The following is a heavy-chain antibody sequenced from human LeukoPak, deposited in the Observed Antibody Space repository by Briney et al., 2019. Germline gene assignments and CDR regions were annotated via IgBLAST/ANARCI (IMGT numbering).Heavy chain of an antibody. J-gene: IGHJ4*02. CDR3: VRGHISSSNYFDY. CDR2: ISSNGGST. V-gene: IGHV3-64D*09. D-gene: IGHD6-6*01. CDR1: GFTFSSYA. Sequence: TGGSLRLSCSASGFTFSSYAMRWVRQAPGKGLEYVSGISSNGGSTNYEDSVKGRFTISRDNSKNTLYLQMSSLRAEDTAVYYCVRGHISSSNYFDYWGQGSLVTVSS.